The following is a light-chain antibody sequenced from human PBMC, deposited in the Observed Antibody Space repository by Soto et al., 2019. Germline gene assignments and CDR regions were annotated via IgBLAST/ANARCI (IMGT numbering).Light chain of an antibody. CDR3: GTWDSSLSAGV. CDR2: ENN. V-gene: IGLV1-51*01. CDR1: SSNIGNNY. J-gene: IGLJ3*02. Sequence: QSVLTQPPSVSAAPGQKVTISCSGSSSNIGNNYVSWSQQLPGTAPKLLIYENNKRPSGIRDRFSGSKSATSATLGITGLLTGDEADYYCGTWDSSLSAGVFGGGTKLTVL.